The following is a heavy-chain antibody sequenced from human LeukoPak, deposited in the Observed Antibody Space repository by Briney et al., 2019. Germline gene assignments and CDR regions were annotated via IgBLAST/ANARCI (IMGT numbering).Heavy chain of an antibody. CDR3: ARVTSGLDY. V-gene: IGHV3-7*01. CDR1: GFTSSRYW. CDR2: INQDGSEK. J-gene: IGHJ4*02. Sequence: GGSLRLSCAASGFTSSRYWMSWVRQAPGKGLEWLANINQDGSEKYYVDSVKGRFTLSRDNAKNSLYVQMNSLRAEDTAVYYCARVTSGLDYWGQGTLVTVSS.